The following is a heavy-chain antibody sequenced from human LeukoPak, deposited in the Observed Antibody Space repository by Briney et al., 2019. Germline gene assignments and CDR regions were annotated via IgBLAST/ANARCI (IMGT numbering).Heavy chain of an antibody. Sequence: PSETLSLTCTVSGGSISSGSYYWSWIRQPPGKGLEWIGYIYYSESTNYNPSLKSRATISADTSKNQFSLKLTSVTAADTAVYYCARVYSYGCIDYWGQGTLVTVSS. CDR3: ARVYSYGCIDY. V-gene: IGHV4-61*01. CDR1: GGSISSGSYY. D-gene: IGHD5-18*01. CDR2: IYYSEST. J-gene: IGHJ4*02.